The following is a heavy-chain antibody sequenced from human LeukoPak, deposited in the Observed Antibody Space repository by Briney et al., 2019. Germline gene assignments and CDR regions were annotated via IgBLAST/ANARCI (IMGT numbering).Heavy chain of an antibody. Sequence: GGSLRLSCAASGFTFSSYSMNWVRQAPGKGREWVSSISSSSSYIYYADSGKGRFTISRDNAKNSLYLQMNSLRAEDTAVYYCARDPLITYYYDSSGNHADWFDPWGQGTLVTVSS. J-gene: IGHJ5*02. CDR1: GFTFSSYS. D-gene: IGHD3-22*01. CDR3: ARDPLITYYYDSSGNHADWFDP. V-gene: IGHV3-21*01. CDR2: ISSSSSYI.